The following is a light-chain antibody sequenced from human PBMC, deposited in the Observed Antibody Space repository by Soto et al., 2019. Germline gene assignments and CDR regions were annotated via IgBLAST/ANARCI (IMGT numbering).Light chain of an antibody. J-gene: IGLJ2*01. CDR3: SSYTSSSTHVI. CDR2: EVS. Sequence: QSALTQPASVSGSPGQSVTISCTGTTSDVGAYNFVYWYQQHPGKAPKVMIYEVSNRHSGISNRFSASKSGNTASLTISGLQAEDEADDYCSSYTSSSTHVIFGGGTKLTVL. V-gene: IGLV2-14*01. CDR1: TSDVGAYNF.